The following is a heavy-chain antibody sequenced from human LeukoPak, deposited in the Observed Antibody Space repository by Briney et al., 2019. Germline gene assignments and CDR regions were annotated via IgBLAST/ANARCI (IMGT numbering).Heavy chain of an antibody. V-gene: IGHV1-8*01. CDR1: GYTFTSYD. Sequence: ASVKVSFKASGYTFTSYDINWVRQATGQGLEWMGWMNPNSGNTGYAQKFQGRVTMTRNTSISTAYMELSSLRSEGTAVYYCARGRNLMVRGVIFVYWGQGTLVTVSS. J-gene: IGHJ4*02. D-gene: IGHD3-10*01. CDR2: MNPNSGNT. CDR3: ARGRNLMVRGVIFVY.